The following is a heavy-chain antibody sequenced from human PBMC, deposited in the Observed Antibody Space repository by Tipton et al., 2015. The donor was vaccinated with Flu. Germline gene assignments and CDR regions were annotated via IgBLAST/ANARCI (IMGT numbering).Heavy chain of an antibody. J-gene: IGHJ1*01. Sequence: LRLSCTVSGGSISSYYWSWIRQPPGKGLEWIGYIYYSGSTIYNPSLKSRVTISVDTSKNQFSLNLSSVTAADTAVYYCARHGCGGGSCPFQHWGLGTLVTVSS. V-gene: IGHV4-59*08. CDR3: ARHGCGGGSCPFQH. CDR2: IYYSGST. D-gene: IGHD2-15*01. CDR1: GGSISSYY.